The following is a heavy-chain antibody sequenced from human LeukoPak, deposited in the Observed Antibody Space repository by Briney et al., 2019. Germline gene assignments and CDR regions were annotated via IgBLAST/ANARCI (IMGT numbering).Heavy chain of an antibody. D-gene: IGHD3-22*01. CDR1: GFTFSSYG. Sequence: GGSLRLSCAASGFTFSSYGMSWVRQAPGKGLEWVSAIGGRDGSTYYADSVKGRFTISRDNSKNTLYVQMNSLRAEDTAVYYCAKDRSGYFYHYGMDVWGQGTTVTVSS. CDR2: IGGRDGST. CDR3: AKDRSGYFYHYGMDV. V-gene: IGHV3-23*01. J-gene: IGHJ6*02.